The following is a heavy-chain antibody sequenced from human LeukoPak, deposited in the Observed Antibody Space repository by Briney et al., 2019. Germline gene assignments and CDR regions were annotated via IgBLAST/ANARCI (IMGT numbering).Heavy chain of an antibody. CDR1: GGTFSSYA. V-gene: IGHV1-69*13. J-gene: IGHJ4*02. D-gene: IGHD1-26*01. Sequence: SVKVSCKASGGTFSSYAISWVRQAPGQGLEWMGGIIPIFGTANYAQKFQGRVTITADESTSTAYMELSSLRSEDTAVYYCARSGYSGSYYTDYWGQGTLVTVSS. CDR3: ARSGYSGSYYTDY. CDR2: IIPIFGTA.